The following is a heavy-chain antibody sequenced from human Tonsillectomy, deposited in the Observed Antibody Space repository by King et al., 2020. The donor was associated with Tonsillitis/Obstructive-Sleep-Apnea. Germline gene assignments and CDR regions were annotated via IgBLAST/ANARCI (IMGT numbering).Heavy chain of an antibody. CDR1: GFSLSTSGMC. Sequence: VTLKESGPALVKPTQTLTLTCTFSGFSLSTSGMCVSWIRQPPGKALEWLARIDWDDDKYYSTSLKTRLTISKDTSKNQVVLTMTNMDPVDTATYYCARTYYYDSSGYLIDYWGQGTLVTVSS. CDR3: ARTYYYDSSGYLIDY. D-gene: IGHD3-22*01. J-gene: IGHJ4*02. CDR2: IDWDDDK. V-gene: IGHV2-70*11.